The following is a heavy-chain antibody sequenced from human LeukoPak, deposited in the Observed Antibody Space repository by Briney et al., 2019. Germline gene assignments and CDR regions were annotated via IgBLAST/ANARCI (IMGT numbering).Heavy chain of an antibody. V-gene: IGHV3-43D*04. CDR3: ARHGGGCSGGSCHYYMDV. CDR1: GFTFDDYA. D-gene: IGHD2-15*01. J-gene: IGHJ6*03. CDR2: ISWDGGST. Sequence: PGGSLRLSCAASGFTFDDYAMHWVRQAPGKGLEWVSLISWDGGSTYYADSVKGRFTISRDNSKNSLYLQMNSLRAEDTALYYCARHGGGCSGGSCHYYMDVWGKGTTVTVSS.